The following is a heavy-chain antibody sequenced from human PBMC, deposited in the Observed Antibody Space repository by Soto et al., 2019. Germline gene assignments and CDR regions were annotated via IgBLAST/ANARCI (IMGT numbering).Heavy chain of an antibody. CDR2: ISPYTGKT. Sequence: QVLLVQSGSEVKKPGASMKVSCQTSGYTFSDFALTCVRQVPDKGLEWLGWISPYTGKTNYAQRVHDRVALTTDTSTRTAYLELRSLTYDDTAVYYCARLGWELLSGRRYFDYWGQGTLVTVSS. CDR3: ARLGWELLSGRRYFDY. D-gene: IGHD1-26*01. V-gene: IGHV1-18*04. CDR1: GYTFSDFA. J-gene: IGHJ4*02.